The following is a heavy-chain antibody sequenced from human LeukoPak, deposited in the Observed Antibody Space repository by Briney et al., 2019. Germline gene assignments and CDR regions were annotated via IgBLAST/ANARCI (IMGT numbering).Heavy chain of an antibody. CDR2: IYYSGST. CDR1: GGSISSSSYY. D-gene: IGHD4-23*01. CDR3: ARLGWGDYGGNNPFDI. Sequence: SETLSLTCTVSGGSISSSSYYWGWIRQPPGKGLEWIGSIYYSGSTYYNPSLKSRVTISVDTSKNQFSLKLSSVTAADTAVYYCARLGWGDYGGNNPFDIWGQGTMVTVSS. J-gene: IGHJ3*02. V-gene: IGHV4-39*07.